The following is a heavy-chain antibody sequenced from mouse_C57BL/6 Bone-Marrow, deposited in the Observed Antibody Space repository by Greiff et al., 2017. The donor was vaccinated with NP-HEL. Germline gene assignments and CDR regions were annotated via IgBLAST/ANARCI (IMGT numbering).Heavy chain of an antibody. J-gene: IGHJ2*01. CDR2: IRLKSDNYAT. CDR3: TVGYGSSYGRDY. D-gene: IGHD1-1*01. Sequence: EVQVVESGGGLVQPGGSMKLSCVASGFTFSNYWMNWVRQSPEKGLEWVAQIRLKSDNYATHYAESVKGRFTISRDDSKSSVYLQMNNLRAEDTGIYYCTVGYGSSYGRDYWGQGTTLTVSS. V-gene: IGHV6-3*01. CDR1: GFTFSNYW.